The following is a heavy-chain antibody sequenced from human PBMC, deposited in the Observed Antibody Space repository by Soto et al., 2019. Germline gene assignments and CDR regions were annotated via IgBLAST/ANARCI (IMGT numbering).Heavy chain of an antibody. V-gene: IGHV1-2*04. CDR1: GYTFTGYY. D-gene: IGHD2-2*01. J-gene: IGHJ5*02. CDR2: INPNSGGT. CDR3: ARGAYPAIVVVPAAMNWFDP. Sequence: ASVKVSCKASGYTFTGYYMHWGRQAPGQGLEWMGWINPNSGGTNYAQKFQGWVTMTRDTSISTAYMELSRLRSDDTAVYYCARGAYPAIVVVPAAMNWFDPWGQGTLVTVSS.